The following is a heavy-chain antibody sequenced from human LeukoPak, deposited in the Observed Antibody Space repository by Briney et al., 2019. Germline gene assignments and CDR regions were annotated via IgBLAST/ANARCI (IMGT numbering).Heavy chain of an antibody. CDR3: ARASAMVDFDY. CDR2: IYYSGST. CDR1: GGSISSSSYY. D-gene: IGHD2-2*01. J-gene: IGHJ4*02. Sequence: SETLSLTCTVSGGSISSSSYYWGWIRQPPGKGLEWIGSIYYSGSTYYNPSLKSRVTISVDTSKNQFSLKLSSVTAADTAVYYCARASAMVDFDYWGQGPLVTVSS. V-gene: IGHV4-39*07.